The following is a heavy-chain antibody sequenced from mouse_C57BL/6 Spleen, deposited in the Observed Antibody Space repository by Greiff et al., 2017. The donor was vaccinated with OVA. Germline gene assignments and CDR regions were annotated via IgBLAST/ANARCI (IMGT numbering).Heavy chain of an antibody. D-gene: IGHD2-10*01. Sequence: QVHVKQSGAELVKPGASVKLSCKASGYTFTEYTIHWVKQRSGQGLEWIGWFYPGSGSIKYNEKFKDKATLTADKSSSTVYMELSRLTSEDSAVYFCARHEEGLLWFAYWGQGTLVTVSA. V-gene: IGHV1-62-2*01. CDR3: ARHEEGLLWFAY. CDR1: GYTFTEYT. J-gene: IGHJ3*01. CDR2: FYPGSGSI.